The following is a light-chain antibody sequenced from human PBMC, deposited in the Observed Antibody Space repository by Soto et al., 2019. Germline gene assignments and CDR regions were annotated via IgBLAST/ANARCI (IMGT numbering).Light chain of an antibody. CDR2: KAS. J-gene: IGKJ1*01. CDR3: QQYGSYSPWT. CDR1: QSIGSW. V-gene: IGKV1-5*03. Sequence: DIQMTQSPTTLSASVGDRVTITCRASQSIGSWLAWYQQKPGKAPKLLIYKASTLESGVPSRFSGSGSGTEFILTISSLQPDDFASYYCQQYGSYSPWTFGQGXKVXX.